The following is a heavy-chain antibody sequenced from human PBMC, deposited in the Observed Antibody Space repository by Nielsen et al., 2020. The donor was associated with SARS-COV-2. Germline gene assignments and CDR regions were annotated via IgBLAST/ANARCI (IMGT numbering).Heavy chain of an antibody. Sequence: SETLSLTCAVYGGSFSGYYWSWIRQPPGKGLEWIGEINHSGSTNYNPSLKSRVTISVDTSKNQFSLKLSSVTAADTAVYYCAKLPNSYGLRGRFDYWGQGTLVTVSS. V-gene: IGHV4-34*01. CDR3: AKLPNSYGLRGRFDY. D-gene: IGHD5-18*01. J-gene: IGHJ4*02. CDR1: GGSFSGYY. CDR2: INHSGST.